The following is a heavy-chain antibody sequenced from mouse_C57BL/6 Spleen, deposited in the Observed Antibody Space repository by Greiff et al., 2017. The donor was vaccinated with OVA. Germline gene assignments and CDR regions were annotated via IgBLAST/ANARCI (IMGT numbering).Heavy chain of an antibody. V-gene: IGHV1-18*01. CDR1: GYTFTDYN. Sequence: VQLQQSGPELVKPGASVKIPCKASGYTFTDYNMDWVKQSHGKSLEWIGDINPNNGGTIYNQKFKGKATLTVDKSSSKADRELLSLTSEDTAVYSCAIYFGSSLDYWGQGTTLTVSS. CDR3: AIYFGSSLDY. CDR2: INPNNGGT. J-gene: IGHJ2*01. D-gene: IGHD1-1*01.